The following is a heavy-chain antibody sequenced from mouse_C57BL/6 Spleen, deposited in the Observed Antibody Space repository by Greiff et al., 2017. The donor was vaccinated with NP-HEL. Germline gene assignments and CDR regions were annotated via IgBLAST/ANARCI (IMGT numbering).Heavy chain of an antibody. CDR3: ARVYDGYYPFDY. CDR1: GYSFTGYY. Sequence: EVQLQQSGPELVKPGASVKISCKASGYSFTGYYMNWVKQSPEKSLEWIGEINPSTGGTTYNQKFKAKATLTVDKSSSTAYMQLKSLTSEDSAVYYCARVYDGYYPFDYWGQGTTLTVSS. D-gene: IGHD2-3*01. V-gene: IGHV1-42*01. J-gene: IGHJ2*01. CDR2: INPSTGGT.